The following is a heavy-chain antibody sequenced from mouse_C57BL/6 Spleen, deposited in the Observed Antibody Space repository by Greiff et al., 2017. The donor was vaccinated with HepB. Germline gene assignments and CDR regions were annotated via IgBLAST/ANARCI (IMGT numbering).Heavy chain of an antibody. CDR1: GFTFSSYA. Sequence: EVQLVESGAGLVKPGGSLKLSCAASGFTFSSYAMSWVRQTPEKRLAWVAYISSGGDYIYYADTVKGRFTISRDNARNTLYLQRSSLKSEDTAFYSCTRAPPLSWDGFAYWGQGTRVTVSA. CDR3: TRAPPLSWDGFAY. D-gene: IGHD4-1*01. CDR2: ISSGGDYI. V-gene: IGHV5-9-1*02. J-gene: IGHJ3*01.